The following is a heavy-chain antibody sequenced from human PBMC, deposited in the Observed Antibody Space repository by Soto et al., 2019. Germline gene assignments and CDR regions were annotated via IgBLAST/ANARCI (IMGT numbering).Heavy chain of an antibody. Sequence: QVQLVQSGAEVKKPGASVKVSCKASGYTFTSYGISWVRQAPGQGLEWMGWISAYNGNTNFAQKLQGRVTMTTNTSTSRAYMELRSLRSDNTAVYYCARDAAAGLYYYYGMDVWGQGTTVTVSS. CDR3: ARDAAAGLYYYYGMDV. V-gene: IGHV1-18*01. D-gene: IGHD6-13*01. CDR2: ISAYNGNT. CDR1: GYTFTSYG. J-gene: IGHJ6*02.